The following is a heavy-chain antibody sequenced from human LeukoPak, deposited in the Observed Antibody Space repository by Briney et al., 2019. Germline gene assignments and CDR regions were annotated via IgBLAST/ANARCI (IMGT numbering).Heavy chain of an antibody. V-gene: IGHV5-51*01. D-gene: IGHD6-13*01. J-gene: IGHJ4*02. CDR3: ARRAYSSSWTYYFDY. CDR1: GYRFTSYW. Sequence: GESLKISCKGSGYRFTSYWIGWVRQMPGRGLEWMGFIYPGDSNTRYRPSFQGQVTISADKSISTAYLQWSSLKASDTAMYYCARRAYSSSWTYYFDYWGQGTLVTVSS. CDR2: IYPGDSNT.